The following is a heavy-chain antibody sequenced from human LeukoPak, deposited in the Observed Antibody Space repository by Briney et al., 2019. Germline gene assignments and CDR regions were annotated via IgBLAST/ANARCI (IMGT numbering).Heavy chain of an antibody. V-gene: IGHV3-33*01. CDR2: IWYDGSNK. CDR1: GFTFSSYG. Sequence: GGSLRLSCAASGFTFSSYGMHWVRQAPGKGLEWGAVIWYDGSNKYYADSVKGRFTISRDNSKNTLYLQMNSLRAEDTAVYYCARDRDISDYGGNSGFDYWGQGTLVTVSS. J-gene: IGHJ4*02. CDR3: ARDRDISDYGGNSGFDY. D-gene: IGHD4-23*01.